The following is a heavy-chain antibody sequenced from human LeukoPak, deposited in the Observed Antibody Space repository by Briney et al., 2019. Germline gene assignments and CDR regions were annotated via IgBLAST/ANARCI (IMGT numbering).Heavy chain of an antibody. V-gene: IGHV3-66*02. Sequence: GGSLRLSCAASGFTVSSNYMSWVRQAPGKGLERVSLIYSGGSTYYADSVKGRFTISRDNSKNTLYLQMNSLRAEDTAVYYCARGGYSSSSIDYWGQGTLVTVSS. D-gene: IGHD6-13*01. CDR1: GFTVSSNY. J-gene: IGHJ4*02. CDR2: IYSGGST. CDR3: ARGGYSSSSIDY.